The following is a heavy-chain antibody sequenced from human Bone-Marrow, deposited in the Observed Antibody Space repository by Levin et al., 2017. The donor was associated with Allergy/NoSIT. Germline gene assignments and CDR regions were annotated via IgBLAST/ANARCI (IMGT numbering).Heavy chain of an antibody. D-gene: IGHD2-2*02. CDR1: GFTFSDYY. Sequence: PGGSLRLSCAASGFTFSDYYMSWIRQAPGKGLEWVSYISSSGSTIYYADSVKGRFTISRDNAKNSLYLQMNSLRAEDTAVYYCARDRRALYGLVNWFDPWGQGTLVTVSS. J-gene: IGHJ5*02. CDR3: ARDRRALYGLVNWFDP. V-gene: IGHV3-11*01. CDR2: ISSSGSTI.